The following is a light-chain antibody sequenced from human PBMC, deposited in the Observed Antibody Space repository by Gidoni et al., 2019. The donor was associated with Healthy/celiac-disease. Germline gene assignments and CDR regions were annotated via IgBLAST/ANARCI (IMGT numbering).Light chain of an antibody. J-gene: IGKJ2*04. Sequence: DIQMTQSPSSLSASVGDRVTITCRASQSISSYLNWYQQKPGKAPKLLIYAASSLQSGVPSRFSGSGSVTDFTLTISSLQPAYFATYYCQQSYSTPRSCSFGQGTKLEIK. CDR1: QSISSY. CDR3: QQSYSTPRSCS. V-gene: IGKV1-39*01. CDR2: AAS.